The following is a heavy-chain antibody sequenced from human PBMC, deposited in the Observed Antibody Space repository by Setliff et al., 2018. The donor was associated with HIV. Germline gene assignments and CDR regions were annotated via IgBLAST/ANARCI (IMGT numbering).Heavy chain of an antibody. D-gene: IGHD3-16*01. J-gene: IGHJ4*02. CDR1: GYTFTSYC. Sequence: ASVKVSCKASGYTFTSYCIHWVRQAPGQGLEWLGLVNPSGGSTAYAQKFQGRVTMTSDTSTNTVYMDLSGLRSDDTAVYYCARDRTVGYIYDYGYWGQGTLVTSPQ. CDR2: VNPSGGST. CDR3: ARDRTVGYIYDYGY. V-gene: IGHV1-46*01.